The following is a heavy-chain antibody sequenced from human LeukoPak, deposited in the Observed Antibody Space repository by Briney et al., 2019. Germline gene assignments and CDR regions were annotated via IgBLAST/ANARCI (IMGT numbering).Heavy chain of an antibody. V-gene: IGHV3-30-3*01. D-gene: IGHD6-6*01. CDR3: ARETAGRNYYFDY. Sequence: GRSLRLSCAASGFTFSNYAMHWVRQAPGKGLEWVAVISHDGSNKYHADSVEGRFTISRDNSKNTLYLQMNSLRPEDTAVYYCARETAGRNYYFDYWGQGTLVTVSS. J-gene: IGHJ4*02. CDR1: GFTFSNYA. CDR2: ISHDGSNK.